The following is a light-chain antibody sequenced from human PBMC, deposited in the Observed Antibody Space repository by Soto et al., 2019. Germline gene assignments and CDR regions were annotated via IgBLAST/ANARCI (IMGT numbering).Light chain of an antibody. CDR3: QHYNSYSEA. J-gene: IGKJ1*01. CDR2: GAS. CDR1: QSVSSN. Sequence: IMMTQSPATLSVSPGEGATLSCRASQSVSSNLAWYQHKPGQAPRLLISGASTRATGIPARFSGSGSGTEFTLTISSLQSDDFATYYCQHYNSYSEAFGQGTKVELK. V-gene: IGKV3-15*01.